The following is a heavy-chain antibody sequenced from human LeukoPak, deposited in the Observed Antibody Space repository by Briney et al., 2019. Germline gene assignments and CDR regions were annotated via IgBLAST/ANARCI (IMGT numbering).Heavy chain of an antibody. CDR2: ISDSGDST. J-gene: IGHJ2*01. D-gene: IGHD1-7*01. Sequence: RGSLRLSCAASGFTFSSYAMSWVRQAPGKGLEWVSDISDSGDSTDYADSVKGRFTISRDNSKNTLYLQMNSLRADDTAVYYCARKSPGTTKWCFDLWGRGTLVTVSS. V-gene: IGHV3-23*01. CDR1: GFTFSSYA. CDR3: ARKSPGTTKWCFDL.